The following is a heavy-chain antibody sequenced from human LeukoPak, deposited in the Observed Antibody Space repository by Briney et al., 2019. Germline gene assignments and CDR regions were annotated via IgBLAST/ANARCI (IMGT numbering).Heavy chain of an antibody. CDR1: GYTFTDYF. V-gene: IGHV1-2*02. D-gene: IGHD3-22*01. CDR3: AKGTYYYDSSGYKGFDY. Sequence: ASVKVSCKASGYTFTDYFMHWVRQAPGQGLEWMGWINPNSGGTNYAQKFQGRVTMTRDTSISTAYMELGRLRSDDTAVYYCAKGTYYYDSSGYKGFDYWGQGTLVTVSS. CDR2: INPNSGGT. J-gene: IGHJ4*02.